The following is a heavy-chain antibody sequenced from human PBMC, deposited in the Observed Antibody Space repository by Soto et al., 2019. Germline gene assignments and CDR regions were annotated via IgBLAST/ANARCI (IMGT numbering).Heavy chain of an antibody. CDR3: AREGFSYDKGYYYYYGMDV. Sequence: SVKVSCKASGGTFSSYAISWVRQAPGQGLEWMGGIIPIFGTANYAQKFQGRVTITADESTSTAYMELSSLRSEDTAVYYCAREGFSYDKGYYYYYGMDVWGQGTTVTVS. D-gene: IGHD3-9*01. V-gene: IGHV1-69*13. CDR2: IIPIFGTA. J-gene: IGHJ6*02. CDR1: GGTFSSYA.